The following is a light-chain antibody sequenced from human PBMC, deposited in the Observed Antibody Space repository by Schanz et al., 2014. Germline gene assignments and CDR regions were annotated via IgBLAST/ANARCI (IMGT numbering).Light chain of an antibody. V-gene: IGLV2-14*03. CDR1: SSDVGGYNY. CDR2: DVN. CDR3: CSYTGITTFWV. J-gene: IGLJ3*02. Sequence: QSALTQPASVSGSPGQSITISCTGTSSDVGGYNYVSWYQQHPGKAPKLMIYDVNNRPSGISNRFSGSKSGNTASLTISGLQAEDEADYYCCSYTGITTFWVFGGGTKLTVL.